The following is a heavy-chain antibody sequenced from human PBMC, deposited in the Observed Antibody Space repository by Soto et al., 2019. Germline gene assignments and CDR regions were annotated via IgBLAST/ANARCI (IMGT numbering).Heavy chain of an antibody. Sequence: ASVKVSCKASGYTFTSYAMHWVRQAPGQRLEWMGWINAGNGNTKYSQKFQGRVTITRDTSASTAYMELSSLRSEDTAVYYCARDHCSGGSCYHFDYWGQGTLVTVSS. CDR3: ARDHCSGGSCYHFDY. D-gene: IGHD2-15*01. V-gene: IGHV1-3*01. CDR2: INAGNGNT. CDR1: GYTFTSYA. J-gene: IGHJ4*02.